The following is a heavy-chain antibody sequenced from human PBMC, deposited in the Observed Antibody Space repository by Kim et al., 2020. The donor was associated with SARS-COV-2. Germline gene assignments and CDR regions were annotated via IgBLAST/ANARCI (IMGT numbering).Heavy chain of an antibody. CDR2: ISWNSGSI. CDR3: AKAHRRGSSGYLGYFDL. V-gene: IGHV3-9*01. D-gene: IGHD3-22*01. Sequence: GGSLRLSCAASGFTFDDYAMHWVRQAPGKGLEWVSGISWNSGSIGYADSVKGRFTISRDNAKNSLYLQMNSLRAEDTALYYCAKAHRRGSSGYLGYFDLWGRGTLVTVSS. CDR1: GFTFDDYA. J-gene: IGHJ2*01.